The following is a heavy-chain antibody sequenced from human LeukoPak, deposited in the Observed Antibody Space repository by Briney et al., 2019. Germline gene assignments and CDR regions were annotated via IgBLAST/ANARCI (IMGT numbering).Heavy chain of an antibody. CDR2: IYHSGST. Sequence: SETLSLTCTVSGGSISSGGYYWSWIRQPPGKGLEWIGYIYHSGSTYYNPSLKSRVTISVDRSKNQFSLKLSSVTAADTAVYYCARDQGYSSSWYGGFDYWGQGTLVTVSS. D-gene: IGHD6-13*01. V-gene: IGHV4-30-2*01. CDR3: ARDQGYSSSWYGGFDY. CDR1: GGSISSGGYY. J-gene: IGHJ4*02.